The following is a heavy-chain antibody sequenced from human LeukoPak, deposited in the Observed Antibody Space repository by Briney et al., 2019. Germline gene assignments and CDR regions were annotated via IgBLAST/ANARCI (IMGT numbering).Heavy chain of an antibody. CDR1: GGSISNYY. CDR2: IYYSGST. CDR3: AIGQWYTDAFDI. J-gene: IGHJ3*02. D-gene: IGHD6-19*01. V-gene: IGHV4-59*01. Sequence: SETLSLTCTVSGGSISNYYWSWIRQPPGKGLEWIGYIYYSGSTNYNPSLKSRVTISVDTSKNQFSLKLSSVTAADTAVYYCAIGQWYTDAFDIWGQGTMVTVSS.